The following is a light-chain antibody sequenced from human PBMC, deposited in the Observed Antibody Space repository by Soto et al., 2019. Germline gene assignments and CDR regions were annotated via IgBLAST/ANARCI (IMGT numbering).Light chain of an antibody. CDR3: PAYNNWPIT. CDR1: QTISSW. Sequence: DIQMTQSPSTLSGSGGDRVTITCRAIQTISSWLAWYQQKLGKAPKLLIYGASYLQIGVPSRFSGSGFGTDFTLSISSLQPEDFAVYYCPAYNNWPITFGQGTRLEIK. V-gene: IGKV1-5*01. CDR2: GAS. J-gene: IGKJ5*01.